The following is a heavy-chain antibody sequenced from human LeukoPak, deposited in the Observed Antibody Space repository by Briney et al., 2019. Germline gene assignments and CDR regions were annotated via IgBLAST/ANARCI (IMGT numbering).Heavy chain of an antibody. D-gene: IGHD3-22*01. Sequence: GGSLRLSCAASGFTFSSYAMSWVRQAPGKGLEWVSSISSSSSYIYYADSVKGRFTISRDNAKNSLYLQMNSLRAEDTAVYYCARDRGYYGPPPDYWGQGTLVTVSS. CDR1: GFTFSSYA. V-gene: IGHV3-21*01. CDR3: ARDRGYYGPPPDY. J-gene: IGHJ4*02. CDR2: ISSSSSYI.